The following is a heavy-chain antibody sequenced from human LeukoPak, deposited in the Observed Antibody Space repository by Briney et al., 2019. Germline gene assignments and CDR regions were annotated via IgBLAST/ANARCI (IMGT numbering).Heavy chain of an antibody. V-gene: IGHV3-23*01. CDR3: ARGTEVYYASSSYYSY. CDR1: GFTFSSYA. Sequence: PGGSLRLSCAASGFTFSSYAMSWVRQAPGKGLEWVSAISGSGGSTYYADSVKGRFTISRDNAKNSLYLQMNSLRAEDTAFYYCARGTEVYYASSSYYSYWGQGTLVTVSS. J-gene: IGHJ4*02. D-gene: IGHD3-22*01. CDR2: ISGSGGST.